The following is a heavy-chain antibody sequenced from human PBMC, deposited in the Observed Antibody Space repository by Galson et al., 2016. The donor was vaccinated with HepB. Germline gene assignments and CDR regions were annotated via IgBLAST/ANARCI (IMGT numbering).Heavy chain of an antibody. CDR3: ARVQYYYDTTRRVYYYYGMDV. Sequence: SVKVSCKASGYTFTSYYMHWVRQAPGQGLEWMGIIDPSGGSTSSAQKFQGRVTMTRDTSTSTLCMELSSLRSEDTAVYYCARVQYYYDTTRRVYYYYGMDVWGQGTTVTVSS. CDR2: IDPSGGST. J-gene: IGHJ6*02. D-gene: IGHD3-22*01. CDR1: GYTFTSYY. V-gene: IGHV1-46*01.